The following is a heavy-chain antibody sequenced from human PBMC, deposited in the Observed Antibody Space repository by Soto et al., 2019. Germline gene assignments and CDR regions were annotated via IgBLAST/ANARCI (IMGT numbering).Heavy chain of an antibody. Sequence: GASVKVSCKASGYTFTSYAMHWVRQAPGQRLEWMGWINAGNGNTKYSQKFQGRVTITRDTSASTAYMELSSLRSEDTAVYYCARSRDSGSYRSAFDYWGQGTLVTVSS. CDR2: INAGNGNT. J-gene: IGHJ4*02. V-gene: IGHV1-3*01. CDR1: GYTFTSYA. D-gene: IGHD1-26*01. CDR3: ARSRDSGSYRSAFDY.